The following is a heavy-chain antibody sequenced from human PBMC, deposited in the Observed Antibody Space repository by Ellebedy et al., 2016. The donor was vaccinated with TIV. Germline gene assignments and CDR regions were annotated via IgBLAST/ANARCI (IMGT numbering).Heavy chain of an antibody. Sequence: LSLTXXASGFTVRTNYMSWVRQAPGKGLEWVSVIYSDGKIYYADSVKGRFTSSRDNSKNTLYLQMNSLRAEDTAVYYCAKDHGHVAAAGTYNWFDPWGQGTLVTVSS. CDR3: AKDHGHVAAAGTYNWFDP. D-gene: IGHD6-13*01. CDR2: IYSDGKI. J-gene: IGHJ5*02. V-gene: IGHV3-53*05. CDR1: GFTVRTNY.